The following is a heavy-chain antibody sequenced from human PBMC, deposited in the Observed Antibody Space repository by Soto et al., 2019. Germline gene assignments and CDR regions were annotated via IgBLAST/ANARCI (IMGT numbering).Heavy chain of an antibody. V-gene: IGHV4-59*08. Sequence: QVQLQESGPGLVKPSETLSLTCTVSGGSISSYYWSWIRQPPGRGLELIGYIYYSGSTNYNPSLSGPATLSVDPPKNPFSLKLSSVTAADPPVYYWARRGGRSFDPGGQGPLVTVSS. CDR2: IYYSGST. CDR1: GGSISSYY. D-gene: IGHD2-15*01. CDR3: ARRGGRSFDP. J-gene: IGHJ5*02.